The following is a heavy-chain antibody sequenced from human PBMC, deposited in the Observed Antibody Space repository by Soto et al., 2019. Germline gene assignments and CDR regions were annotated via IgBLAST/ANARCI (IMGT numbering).Heavy chain of an antibody. D-gene: IGHD5-12*01. CDR3: ARDYSAYDS. Sequence: SETLSLTCTVSGASVSSDTYYWTWIRQSPGKGLEWIGYIYQSGITNYNPSLKCRVTISVDTSKNQFSLKMSSVTAADTAVYYCARDYSAYDSWGQGALVTVSS. CDR2: IYQSGIT. CDR1: GASVSSDTYY. V-gene: IGHV4-61*01. J-gene: IGHJ5*01.